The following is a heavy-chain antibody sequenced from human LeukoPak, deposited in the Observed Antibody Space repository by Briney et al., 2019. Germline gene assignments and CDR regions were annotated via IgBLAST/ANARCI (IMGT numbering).Heavy chain of an antibody. CDR2: ISSSSSTI. V-gene: IGHV3-48*01. D-gene: IGHD3-22*01. J-gene: IGHJ4*02. Sequence: GGSLRLSCAASGFTFSSYSMNWVRQAPGKGLEWVSYISSSSSTIYYADSVKGRFTISRDNAKNSLYLQMNSLRAEDTAVYYCARAQNYYDSSGLDYWGQGTLVTVSS. CDR1: GFTFSSYS. CDR3: ARAQNYYDSSGLDY.